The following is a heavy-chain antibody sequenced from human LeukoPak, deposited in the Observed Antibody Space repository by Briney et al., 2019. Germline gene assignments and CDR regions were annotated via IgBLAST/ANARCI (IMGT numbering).Heavy chain of an antibody. J-gene: IGHJ6*02. CDR2: ISAYNGNT. V-gene: IGHV1-18*01. CDR1: GYTFTSYG. D-gene: IGHD6-6*01. CDR3: ARDGSSSSSAYYYYGMDV. Sequence: ASVKVSCKASGYTFTSYGISWVRQAPGQGLEWMGWISAYNGNTNYAQKLQGRVTMTTDTSTSIAYMELRSLRSDDTAVYYCARDGSSSSSAYYYYGMDVWGQGTTVTVSS.